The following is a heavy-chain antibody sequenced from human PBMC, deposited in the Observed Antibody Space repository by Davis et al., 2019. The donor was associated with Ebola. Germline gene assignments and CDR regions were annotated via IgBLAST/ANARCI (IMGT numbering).Heavy chain of an antibody. Sequence: ASVKVSCKASGYTFTDYAMNWVRQAPGQGLEWMGWINGGNSNTKYSQKFQGRVTITRDTSASIAYMDLSSLRSEDTAVYYCARLRGPSWYFDLWGRGTLVTVSS. CDR1: GYTFTDYA. CDR2: INGGNSNT. CDR3: ARLRGPSWYFDL. D-gene: IGHD3-16*01. V-gene: IGHV1-3*01. J-gene: IGHJ2*01.